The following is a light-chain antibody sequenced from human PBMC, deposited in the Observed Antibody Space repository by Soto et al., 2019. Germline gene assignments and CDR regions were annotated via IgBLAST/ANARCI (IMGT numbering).Light chain of an antibody. V-gene: IGKV1-5*03. J-gene: IGKJ1*01. CDR1: QSISSW. Sequence: DIQMTQSPSTLSASVGDRVTITCRASQSISSWLAWYQQKPGKAPKLLIYEASSLESGVPSRFSGSGSGTEFALTISSLQPDDFAPYYCQRSNDYSERFGQGTKVEIK. CDR3: QRSNDYSER. CDR2: EAS.